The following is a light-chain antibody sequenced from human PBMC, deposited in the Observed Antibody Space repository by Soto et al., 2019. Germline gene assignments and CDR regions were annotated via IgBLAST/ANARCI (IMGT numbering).Light chain of an antibody. CDR3: KEYNSYST. CDR2: PAS. Sequence: IPLTQAPASLSASAGDTVIITCRACQNIVSLLSWYQRRPGKAPKLLIYPASTLESGVQCSFSGSGSGTESTLTISSLQPEDFATYYCKEYNSYSTCGQGTKVDIK. V-gene: IGKV1-5*03. CDR1: QNIVSL. J-gene: IGKJ1*01.